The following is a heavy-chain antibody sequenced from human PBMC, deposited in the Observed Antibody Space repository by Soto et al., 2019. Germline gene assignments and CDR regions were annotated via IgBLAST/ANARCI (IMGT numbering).Heavy chain of an antibody. CDR3: ARESLPFFYYMDV. J-gene: IGHJ6*03. CDR2: IWYDESNK. V-gene: IGHV3-33*01. D-gene: IGHD3-10*01. CDR1: GFTFSSYG. Sequence: GGSLRLSCAASGFTFSSYGMHWVRQAPGKGLEWVAIIWYDESNKYYADSVKGRFTISRDISKNTLYLQMNILRSEDTAVYYCARESLPFFYYMDVWGRGTTVTVSS.